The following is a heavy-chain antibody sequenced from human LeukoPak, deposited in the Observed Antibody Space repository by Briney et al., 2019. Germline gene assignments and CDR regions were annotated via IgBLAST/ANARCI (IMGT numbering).Heavy chain of an antibody. CDR2: ISSNGGST. D-gene: IGHD2-21*02. Sequence: PGGSLRLSCAASGFTFSSYAMHWVRQAPGKGLEYVSAISSNGGSTYYANSVKGRFTISRDSSKNTLYLQMGSLRAEDMAVYYCASEVTRAGYWGQGTLVTVSS. CDR1: GFTFSSYA. CDR3: ASEVTRAGY. V-gene: IGHV3-64*01. J-gene: IGHJ4*02.